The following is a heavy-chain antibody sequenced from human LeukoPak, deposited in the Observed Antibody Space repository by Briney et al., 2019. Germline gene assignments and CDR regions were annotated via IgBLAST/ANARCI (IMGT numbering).Heavy chain of an antibody. V-gene: IGHV3-23*01. CDR1: GFTFNTYV. CDR3: ARGGSSWYYFDY. J-gene: IGHJ4*02. D-gene: IGHD6-13*01. CDR2: ISGSGGRS. Sequence: GGSLRLSCAASGFTFNTYVMSWVRQAPGKGLEWVSTISGSGGRSYYADSLKGRFTIPRNNAKNSLYLQMNSLRAEDTAVYYCARGGSSWYYFDYWGQGTLVTVSS.